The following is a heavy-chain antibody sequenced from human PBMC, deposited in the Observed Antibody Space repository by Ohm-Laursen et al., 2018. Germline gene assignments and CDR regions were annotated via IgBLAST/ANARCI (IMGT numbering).Heavy chain of an antibody. V-gene: IGHV1-69*06. D-gene: IGHD2-2*01. J-gene: IGHJ5*02. Sequence: SSVKVSCKASGGTFSSYAISWVRQAPGQGLEWMGGIIPIFGTANYAQKFQGRVTITADKSTSTAYMELSSLRSEDTAVYYCARDSYCSSTGCYVFDHWGQGTLVTVSS. CDR3: ARDSYCSSTGCYVFDH. CDR1: GGTFSSYA. CDR2: IIPIFGTA.